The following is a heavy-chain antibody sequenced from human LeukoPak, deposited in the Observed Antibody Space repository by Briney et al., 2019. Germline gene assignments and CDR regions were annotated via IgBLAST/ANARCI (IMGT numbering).Heavy chain of an antibody. D-gene: IGHD4-23*01. V-gene: IGHV4-59*08. CDR1: GGSISSYY. J-gene: IGHJ4*02. CDR3: ARRKGDYGGKGPFDY. Sequence: PSETLSLTCTVSGGSISSYYWSWIRQPPGKGLEWIGYIYYSGSTDYNPSLKSRVTISVDTSKNQFSLKLSSVTAADTAVYYCARRKGDYGGKGPFDYWGQGTLVTVSS. CDR2: IYYSGST.